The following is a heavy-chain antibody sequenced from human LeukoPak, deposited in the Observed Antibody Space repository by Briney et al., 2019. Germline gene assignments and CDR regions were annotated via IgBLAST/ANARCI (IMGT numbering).Heavy chain of an antibody. Sequence: GASVKVSCKTSGYIFTTYGISWVRQAPGQGLEWMGWISAYIGNTNYAQKLQGRVTMTTDTSTSTAYMELRSLRSDDTAVYYCARDLGGGSHYFDYWGRGTLVTVSS. CDR1: GYIFTTYG. V-gene: IGHV1-18*01. J-gene: IGHJ4*02. CDR2: ISAYIGNT. CDR3: ARDLGGGSHYFDY. D-gene: IGHD1-26*01.